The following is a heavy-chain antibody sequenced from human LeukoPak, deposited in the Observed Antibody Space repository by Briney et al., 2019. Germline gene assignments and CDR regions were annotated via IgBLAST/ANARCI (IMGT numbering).Heavy chain of an antibody. CDR1: GYTFTSYG. CDR3: ARERLIITIFGVAPRYGMVV. J-gene: IGHJ6*02. CDR2: ISAYNGNT. Sequence: ASVKVSCKASGYTFTSYGISWVRQAPGQGLEWMAWISAYNGNTNYAQKLQGRATMTTDTSTSTAYMELRSLRSDDTAVYYCARERLIITIFGVAPRYGMVVWGQGTTVTVAS. V-gene: IGHV1-18*01. D-gene: IGHD3-3*01.